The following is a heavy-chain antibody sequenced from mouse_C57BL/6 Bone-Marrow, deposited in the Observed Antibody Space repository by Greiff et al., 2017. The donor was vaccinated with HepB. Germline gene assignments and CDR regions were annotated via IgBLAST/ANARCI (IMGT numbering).Heavy chain of an antibody. CDR1: GYTFTSYW. Sequence: QVQLQQPGAELVKPGASVKLSCKASGYTFTSYWMHWVKQRPGQGLEWIGMIHPNSGSTNYNEKFKSKATLTVDKSSSTAYMQLSSLTSEDSAVYYWAGLLWYPNWDYFDYWGQGTTLTVSS. CDR2: IHPNSGST. CDR3: AGLLWYPNWDYFDY. V-gene: IGHV1-64*01. D-gene: IGHD2-1*01. J-gene: IGHJ2*01.